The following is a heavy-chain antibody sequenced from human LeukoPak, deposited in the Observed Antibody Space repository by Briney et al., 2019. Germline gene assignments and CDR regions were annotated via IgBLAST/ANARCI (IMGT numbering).Heavy chain of an antibody. CDR3: AILTSALFYFDY. V-gene: IGHV4-34*01. J-gene: IGHJ4*02. CDR2: TNHSGST. D-gene: IGHD1-14*01. Sequence: SETLSLTCAVYGGSFSGYYWSWIRQPPGKGLEWIGETNHSGSTNYNPSLKSRVTISVDTSKNQFSLKLSSVTAADTAVYYCAILTSALFYFDYWGQGTLVTVSS. CDR1: GGSFSGYY.